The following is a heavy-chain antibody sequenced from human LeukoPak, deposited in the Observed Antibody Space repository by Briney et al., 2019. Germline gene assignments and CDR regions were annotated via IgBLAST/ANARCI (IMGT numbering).Heavy chain of an antibody. CDR3: ARKSRRGITMVRGLGYYYYMDV. CDR2: INWNGGST. CDR1: GFTFSSYW. D-gene: IGHD3-10*01. Sequence: PGGSLRLSCAASGFTFSSYWMHWVRQAPGKGLVWVSGINWNGGSTGYADSVKGRFTISRDNAKNSLYLQMNSLRAEDTALYYCARKSRRGITMVRGLGYYYYMDVWGKGTTVTVSS. V-gene: IGHV3-20*04. J-gene: IGHJ6*03.